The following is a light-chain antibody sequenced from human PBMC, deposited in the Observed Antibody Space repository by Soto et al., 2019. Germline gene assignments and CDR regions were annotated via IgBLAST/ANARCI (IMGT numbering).Light chain of an antibody. V-gene: IGKV1-6*01. CDR3: LQDYNYPRT. CDR2: AAS. Sequence: AIQMSQSPSSLSASVGDRVTITCRASQGIRNDLGWYQQKPGKAPKLLIYAASSLQSGVPSRFSGSGSGTDFTLTISSLQPEDFAPYYCLQDYNYPRTFGQGTKVEIK. J-gene: IGKJ1*01. CDR1: QGIRND.